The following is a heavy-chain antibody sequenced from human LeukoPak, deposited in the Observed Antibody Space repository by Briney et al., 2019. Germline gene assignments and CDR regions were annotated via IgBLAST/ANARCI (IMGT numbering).Heavy chain of an antibody. D-gene: IGHD6-13*01. Sequence: PGGSLTLSCAASGFTFSSYAMNWVRQAPGKGLEWVSGISDSGGSTFYADSVKGRFTISRDNSKNTLYLQMNSLRAEDTAVYYCAKDSSSWPEYFQHWGQGTLVTVSS. CDR2: ISDSGGST. CDR1: GFTFSSYA. V-gene: IGHV3-23*01. CDR3: AKDSSSWPEYFQH. J-gene: IGHJ1*01.